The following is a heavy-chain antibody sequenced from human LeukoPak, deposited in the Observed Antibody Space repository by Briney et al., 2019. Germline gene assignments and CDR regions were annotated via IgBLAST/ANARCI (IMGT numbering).Heavy chain of an antibody. Sequence: PGGSLRLSCAASGFTFSSYDMHWVRQATGKGLEWVSAIGTAGDTYYPGSVKGRFTISRENAKNSLYLQMNSLRAGDTAVYYCARAIAMVRGVNYFDYWGQGALVTVSS. CDR1: GFTFSSYD. CDR2: IGTAGDT. J-gene: IGHJ4*02. D-gene: IGHD3-10*01. CDR3: ARAIAMVRGVNYFDY. V-gene: IGHV3-13*01.